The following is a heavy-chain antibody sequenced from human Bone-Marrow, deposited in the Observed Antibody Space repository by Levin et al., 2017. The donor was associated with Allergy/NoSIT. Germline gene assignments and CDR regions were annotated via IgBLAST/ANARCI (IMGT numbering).Heavy chain of an antibody. D-gene: IGHD1-26*01. Sequence: GGSLSLSCAASGFTFSSHAMHWVRQAPGKGLEWVSYISSDGSRKYYADSIKDRFTVSRDNSKNTMYLQINSLGPEDTAVYYCARDLTGRYSNDYWGQGTLVTVSS. CDR2: ISSDGSRK. V-gene: IGHV3-30*04. CDR3: ARDLTGRYSNDY. J-gene: IGHJ4*02. CDR1: GFTFSSHA.